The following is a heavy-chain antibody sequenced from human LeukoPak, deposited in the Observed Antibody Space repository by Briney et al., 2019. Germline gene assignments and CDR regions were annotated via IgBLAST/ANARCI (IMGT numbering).Heavy chain of an antibody. V-gene: IGHV4-4*07. J-gene: IGHJ4*02. Sequence: TPSETLSLTCSVSGVSISDYYWTWFRQPAGKGLEWIGRIYISGSTNYNPSLKSRVIMSVDTSRNQLSLKLTSLTAADTAVYYCAKKDGDFWGQGTLVSVSS. CDR3: AKKDGDF. CDR2: IYISGST. CDR1: GVSISDYY.